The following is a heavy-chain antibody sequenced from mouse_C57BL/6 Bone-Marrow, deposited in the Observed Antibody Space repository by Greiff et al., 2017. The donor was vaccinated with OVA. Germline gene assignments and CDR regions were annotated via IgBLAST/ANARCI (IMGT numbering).Heavy chain of an antibody. Sequence: EVQLKESGPELVKPGASVKMSCKASGYTFTDYNMHWVKQSHGKSLEWIGYINPNNGGTSYKQKFKGKATLTVNKSSSTAYMELRSLTSEDSAVYYCAIDGYYLDYWGQGTTLTVSS. J-gene: IGHJ2*01. CDR2: INPNNGGT. CDR1: GYTFTDYN. D-gene: IGHD2-3*01. CDR3: AIDGYYLDY. V-gene: IGHV1-22*01.